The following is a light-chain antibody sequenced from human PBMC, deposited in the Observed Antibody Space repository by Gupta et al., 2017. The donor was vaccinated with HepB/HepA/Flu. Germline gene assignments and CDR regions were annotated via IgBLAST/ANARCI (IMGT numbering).Light chain of an antibody. V-gene: IGKV4-1*01. Sequence: DIVMTQSPDSLTLSLGERSTINCKSSQSLLYSSNNENYLTWYQQKPGRPPKLLFYWSSTRESGVPERFSASGSGTNFTLTISSLQTEDAAVYYCQQYFSLPLTFGGGTKVEIK. CDR1: QSLLYSSNNENY. J-gene: IGKJ4*01. CDR2: WSS. CDR3: QQYFSLPLT.